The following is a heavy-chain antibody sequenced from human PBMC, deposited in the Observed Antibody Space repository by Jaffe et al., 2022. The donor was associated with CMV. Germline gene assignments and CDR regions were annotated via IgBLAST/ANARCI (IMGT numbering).Heavy chain of an antibody. J-gene: IGHJ4*02. CDR2: ISSSSSYI. Sequence: EVQLVESGGGLVKPGGSLRLSCAASGFTFSSYSMNWVRQAPGKGLEWVSSISSSSSYIYYADSVKGRFTISRDNAKNSLYLQMNSLRAEDTAVYYCARDTDFWSGYPAFFDYWGQGTLVTVSS. V-gene: IGHV3-21*01. CDR1: GFTFSSYS. D-gene: IGHD3-3*01. CDR3: ARDTDFWSGYPAFFDY.